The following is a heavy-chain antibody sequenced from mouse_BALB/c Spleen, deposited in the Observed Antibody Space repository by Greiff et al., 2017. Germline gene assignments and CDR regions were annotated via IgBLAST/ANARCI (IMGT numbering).Heavy chain of an antibody. CDR2: ISYDGSN. D-gene: IGHD2-14*01. V-gene: IGHV3-6*02. CDR1: GYSITSGYY. J-gene: IGHJ2*01. Sequence: EVKLMESGPGLVKPSQSLSLTCSVTGYSITSGYYWNWIRQFPGNKLEWMGYISYDGSNNYNPSLKNRISITRDTSKNQFFLKLNSVTTEDTATYYCARDREYDGYFDYWGQGTTLTVSS. CDR3: ARDREYDGYFDY.